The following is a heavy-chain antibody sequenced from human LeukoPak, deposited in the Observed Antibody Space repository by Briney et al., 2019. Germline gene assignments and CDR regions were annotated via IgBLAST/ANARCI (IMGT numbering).Heavy chain of an antibody. J-gene: IGHJ6*03. Sequence: GGTLRLSCAASGFTFSSYGMSWVRQAPGKGLEWVSAISGSGGSTYYADSVKGRFTISRDNSKNTLYLQMNSLRAEDTAVYYCAREGGYAPPGYYYYYMDVWGKGTTVTISS. D-gene: IGHD5-12*01. CDR3: AREGGYAPPGYYYYYMDV. CDR1: GFTFSSYG. CDR2: ISGSGGST. V-gene: IGHV3-23*01.